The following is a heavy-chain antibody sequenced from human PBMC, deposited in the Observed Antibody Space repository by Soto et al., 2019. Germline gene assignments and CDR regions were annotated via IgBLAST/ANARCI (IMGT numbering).Heavy chain of an antibody. CDR1: GLTFSSYA. CDR3: ARDRGYCISTSCTYGMDV. D-gene: IGHD2-2*01. J-gene: IGHJ6*02. CDR2: ISYDGSNK. V-gene: IGHV3-30-3*01. Sequence: QVQLVESGGGVVQSGRSVRLSCAASGLTFSSYAMHWVRQAPGKGLEWVAVISYDGSNKYYADSVKGRFTISRDNSKNTLYLQMNSLRAEDTAVYYCARDRGYCISTSCTYGMDVWGQGTTVTVSS.